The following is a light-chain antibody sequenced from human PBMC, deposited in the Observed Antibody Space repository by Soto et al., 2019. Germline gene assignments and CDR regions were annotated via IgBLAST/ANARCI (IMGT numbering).Light chain of an antibody. V-gene: IGKV3-20*01. CDR1: QSVSSNY. Sequence: EIELTQSPGTLSLSPGERATLSCRASQSVSSNYLAWYQQKPGQAPRLLIYGASSRATGIPDKFSGSGSGTDFTLTISRLEPEDLAVYYCQQYGRSPKTFGQGTKVEIK. CDR2: GAS. J-gene: IGKJ1*01. CDR3: QQYGRSPKT.